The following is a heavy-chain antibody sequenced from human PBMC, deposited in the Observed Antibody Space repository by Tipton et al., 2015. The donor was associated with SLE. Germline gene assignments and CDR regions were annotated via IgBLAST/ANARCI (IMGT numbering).Heavy chain of an antibody. CDR2: ISDDGSNK. CDR1: GFIFSTYA. D-gene: IGHD3-3*01. CDR3: ARGPNYDFWSGVGWFDP. Sequence: SLRLSCAASGFIFSTYAMHWVRQAPGKGLEWVAVISDDGSNKYYADSVKGRITISRDNSKNTLYLQMNSLRAEDTAVYYCARGPNYDFWSGVGWFDPWGQGTLVTVSS. V-gene: IGHV3-30-3*01. J-gene: IGHJ5*02.